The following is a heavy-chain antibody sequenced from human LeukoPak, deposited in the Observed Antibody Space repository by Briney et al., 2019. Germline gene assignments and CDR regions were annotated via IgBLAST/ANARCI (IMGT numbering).Heavy chain of an antibody. D-gene: IGHD1-26*01. CDR2: ISFDGMKT. CDR1: GFTFSAYA. Sequence: GGSLRLSCAASGFTFSAYAMHWVRQAPGKGLAWVAVISFDGMKTFYADSVKGRFTISRDNAKNPLYLQMNSLRVEDTAVYYCARGGRGSYYLGDSWGQGTLVTVSS. J-gene: IGHJ4*02. CDR3: ARGGRGSYYLGDS. V-gene: IGHV3-30*04.